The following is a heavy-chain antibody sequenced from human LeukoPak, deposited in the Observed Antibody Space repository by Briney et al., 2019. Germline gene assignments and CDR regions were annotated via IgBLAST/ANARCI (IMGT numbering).Heavy chain of an antibody. CDR3: ARDETYGGNSGELHY. Sequence: SETLSLTCTVSGGSISSYYWSWIRQPAGKGLEWIGRIYTSGSTNYNPSLKSRVTMSVDTSKNQFSLKLSSATAADTAVYYCARDETYGGNSGELHYWGQGTLVTVSS. CDR1: GGSISSYY. D-gene: IGHD4-23*01. V-gene: IGHV4-4*07. J-gene: IGHJ4*02. CDR2: IYTSGST.